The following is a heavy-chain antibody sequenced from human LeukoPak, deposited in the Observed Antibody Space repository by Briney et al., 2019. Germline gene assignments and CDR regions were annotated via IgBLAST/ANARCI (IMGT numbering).Heavy chain of an antibody. Sequence: GWSLTLSCAACGYTFNTHVMNWVRQTAGKGLEWVAGIQSNSGATFYADSVKGRFTISRDNSRNTLFLQMNSPRAEDTAIYYCTKDRWELLGCFDSWGQGALVTVSS. J-gene: IGHJ5*01. D-gene: IGHD4-23*01. V-gene: IGHV3-23*01. CDR2: IQSNSGAT. CDR3: TKDRWELLGCFDS. CDR1: GYTFNTHV.